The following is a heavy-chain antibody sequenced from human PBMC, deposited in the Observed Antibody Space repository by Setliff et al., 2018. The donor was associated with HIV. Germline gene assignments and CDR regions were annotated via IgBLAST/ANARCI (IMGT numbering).Heavy chain of an antibody. D-gene: IGHD3-10*01. V-gene: IGHV1-69*05. CDR2: IIPMFGTG. CDR1: GGTFSSYG. Sequence: SVKVSCKTSGGTFSSYGISWVRQAPGQGLEWMGGIIPMFGTGFYAQKFQGRVTITTDESRSTAYMELSSLSSEDTAVFYCARGTNYYDSHSFPQYYYNAMDVWGQGTTVTVSS. CDR3: ARGTNYYDSHSFPQYYYNAMDV. J-gene: IGHJ6*02.